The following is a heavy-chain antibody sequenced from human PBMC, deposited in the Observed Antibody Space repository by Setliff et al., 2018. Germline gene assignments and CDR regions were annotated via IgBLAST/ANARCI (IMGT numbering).Heavy chain of an antibody. CDR1: GDSMSSAKYY. CDR3: ARVTVFLYMDV. CDR2: IYTAGST. Sequence: TLSLTCTVSGDSMSSAKYYWGWIRQSAGKGLECIGRIYTAGSTKYNPSLNSRVTLSIDTSKNQFSLRLSSVTAADTAVYFCARVTVFLYMDVWGKGTTVTVSS. V-gene: IGHV4-61*02. J-gene: IGHJ6*03. D-gene: IGHD3-3*01.